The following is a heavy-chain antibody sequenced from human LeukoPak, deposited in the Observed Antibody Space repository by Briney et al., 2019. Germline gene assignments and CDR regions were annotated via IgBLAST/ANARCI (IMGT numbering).Heavy chain of an antibody. CDR3: ARYLGVTSSLEY. D-gene: IGHD4-23*01. V-gene: IGHV3-7*03. J-gene: IGHJ4*02. CDR1: GFTFTNYW. Sequence: GGSLRLSCAASGFTFTNYWMTWFRQAPGKGLEWVAAISQDGSERHYLDSLTGRFTISRDNGQNSLHLQLNSLRAGDTAIYYCARYLGVTSSLEYWGQGTLVTVSS. CDR2: ISQDGSER.